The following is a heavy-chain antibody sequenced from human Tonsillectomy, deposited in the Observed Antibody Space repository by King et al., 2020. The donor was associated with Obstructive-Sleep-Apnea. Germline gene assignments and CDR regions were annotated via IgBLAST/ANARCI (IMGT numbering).Heavy chain of an antibody. CDR2: LSGSDGST. J-gene: IGHJ6*02. CDR1: GFTFRSYA. V-gene: IGHV3-23*04. Sequence: EAQLVQSGGGLVQPGGSLRLSCAVSGFTFRSYAMNWVRQAPGKGLEWVSTLSGSDGSTYYADSVKGRFTISRDNSKNTLYLQMNSLRVEDTAEYYCAKVSRDGGIVEVPTAKEYYYYYYDLDVWGQGTTVTVSS. D-gene: IGHD2-2*01. CDR3: AKVSRDGGIVEVPTAKEYYYYYYDLDV.